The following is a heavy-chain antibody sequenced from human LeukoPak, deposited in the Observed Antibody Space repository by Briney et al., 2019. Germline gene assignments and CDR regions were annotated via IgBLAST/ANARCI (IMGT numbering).Heavy chain of an antibody. CDR2: VSWNSGSI. V-gene: IGHV3-9*01. CDR1: WFTFYDYA. Sequence: GRSLRLSCAASWFTFYDYAMHWVRQAPGEGLEWGSGVSWNSGSIGYADSVKGRFTISRDNAKNSLYLQMNSLRAEDTALYYCAKGGGGGYGYYFDYWGQGTLVTVSS. D-gene: IGHD3-22*01. CDR3: AKGGGGGYGYYFDY. J-gene: IGHJ4*02.